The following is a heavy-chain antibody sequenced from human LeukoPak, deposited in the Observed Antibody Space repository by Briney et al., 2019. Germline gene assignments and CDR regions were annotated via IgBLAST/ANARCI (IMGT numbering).Heavy chain of an antibody. Sequence: PGGSLRLSCAASGFTFSSYSMNWVRQAPGKGLEWVSYIRSSGSTIYYADSVKGRFTISRDNARNSVYLQMNSLRDEDTAVYYCATELSAGYWGQGTLVTVSS. D-gene: IGHD2/OR15-2a*01. CDR3: ATELSAGY. CDR2: IRSSGSTI. V-gene: IGHV3-48*02. CDR1: GFTFSSYS. J-gene: IGHJ4*02.